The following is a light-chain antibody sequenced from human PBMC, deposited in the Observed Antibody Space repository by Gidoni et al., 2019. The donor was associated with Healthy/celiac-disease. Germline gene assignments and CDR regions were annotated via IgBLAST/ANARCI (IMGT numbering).Light chain of an antibody. J-gene: IGKJ1*01. Sequence: DIVLTQSPGTLSLSPGERATLSCRASQSVSSSYLAWYQQKPGHAPRLIIYGSSSRATGIPDRFSGSGSGTDFTITISRLEPEDFAVYYCQQYGSSPRTFGQXTKVEIK. CDR2: GSS. CDR3: QQYGSSPRT. CDR1: QSVSSSY. V-gene: IGKV3-20*01.